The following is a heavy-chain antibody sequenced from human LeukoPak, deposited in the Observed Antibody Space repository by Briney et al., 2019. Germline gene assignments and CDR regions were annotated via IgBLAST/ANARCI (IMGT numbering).Heavy chain of an antibody. CDR2: ISAYNGNT. D-gene: IGHD6-6*01. J-gene: IGHJ4*02. Sequence: GASVKVSCKASGCTFTSYGISWVRQAPGQGLEWMGWISAYNGNTNYAQKLQGRVTMTTDTSTSTAYMELRSLRSDDTAVYYCARVPFSVYSSSYFDYWGQGTLVTVSS. V-gene: IGHV1-18*01. CDR1: GCTFTSYG. CDR3: ARVPFSVYSSSYFDY.